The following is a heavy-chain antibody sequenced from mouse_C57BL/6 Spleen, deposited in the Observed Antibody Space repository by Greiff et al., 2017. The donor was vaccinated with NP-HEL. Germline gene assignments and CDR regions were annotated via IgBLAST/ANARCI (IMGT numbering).Heavy chain of an antibody. CDR3: ALYDYDGPWFAY. CDR2: INPGSGGT. CDR1: GYAFTNYL. J-gene: IGHJ3*01. D-gene: IGHD2-4*01. Sequence: VQLQQSGAELVRPGTSVKVSCKASGYAFTNYLIEWVKQRPGQGLEWIGVINPGSGGTNYNEKFKGKATLTADKSSSTAYMQLSSLTSEDSAVYFCALYDYDGPWFAYWGQGTLVTVSA. V-gene: IGHV1-54*01.